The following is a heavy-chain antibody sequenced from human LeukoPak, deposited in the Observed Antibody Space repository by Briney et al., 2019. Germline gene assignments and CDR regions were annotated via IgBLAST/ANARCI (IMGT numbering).Heavy chain of an antibody. D-gene: IGHD6-13*01. J-gene: IGHJ5*02. Sequence: SETLSLTCTVSGGSISSGSYYWSWIRQPAGKGLEWIGRIYTSESTNYNPSLKSRVTISVDTSKNQFSLKLSSVTAADTAVYYCARQYSNNWYDDRGWFDPWGQGTLVTVSS. CDR3: ARQYSNNWYDDRGWFDP. CDR2: IYTSEST. V-gene: IGHV4-61*02. CDR1: GGSISSGSYY.